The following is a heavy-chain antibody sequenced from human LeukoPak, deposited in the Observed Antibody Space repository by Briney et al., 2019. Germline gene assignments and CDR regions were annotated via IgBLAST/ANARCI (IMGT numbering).Heavy chain of an antibody. Sequence: ASVKVSCKTSGYTFTGYYIHWVRQAPGQGLEWLGRIDPNSGGTSYAHNFQGRVTMTRDTSISTAYMDLSSLTSDDTAFYYCARDSRVSGDYWGQGTLVTVSS. J-gene: IGHJ4*02. CDR3: ARDSRVSGDY. D-gene: IGHD2-2*01. CDR2: IDPNSGGT. CDR1: GYTFTGYY. V-gene: IGHV1-2*06.